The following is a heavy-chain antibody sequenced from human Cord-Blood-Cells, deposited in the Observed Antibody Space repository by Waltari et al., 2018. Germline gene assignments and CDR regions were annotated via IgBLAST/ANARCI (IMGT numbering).Heavy chain of an antibody. Sequence: EVQLVQSGGGLVQPGGSLRLSCAASGFPFSSYSMNWVRQAPGNGLEWVSYISSSSSTIYYADSVKGRFTISRDNAKNSLYLQMNSLRDEDTAVYYCARDSGYCSGGSCYYDAFDIWGQGTMVTVSS. CDR2: ISSSSSTI. V-gene: IGHV3-48*02. CDR1: GFPFSSYS. J-gene: IGHJ3*02. CDR3: ARDSGYCSGGSCYYDAFDI. D-gene: IGHD2-15*01.